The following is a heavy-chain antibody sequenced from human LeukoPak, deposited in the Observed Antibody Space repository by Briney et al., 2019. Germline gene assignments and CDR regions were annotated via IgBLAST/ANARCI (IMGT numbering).Heavy chain of an antibody. V-gene: IGHV3-30-3*01. CDR2: ISYDGSNK. Sequence: GGSLRLSCAASGLTFSSYAMHWVRQAPGKGLEWVAVISYDGSNKYYADSVKGRFTISRDNSKNTLYLQMNSLRAEDTAVYYCARDPDYYYDSSGYYSWDQGTLVTVSS. CDR1: GLTFSSYA. J-gene: IGHJ4*02. D-gene: IGHD3-22*01. CDR3: ARDPDYYYDSSGYYS.